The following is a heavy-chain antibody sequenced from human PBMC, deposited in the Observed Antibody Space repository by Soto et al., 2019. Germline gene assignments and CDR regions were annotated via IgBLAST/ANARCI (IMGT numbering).Heavy chain of an antibody. J-gene: IGHJ4*02. CDR1: GYTFTSYA. CDR3: ARSTRTYGDYVFPFDY. V-gene: IGHV1-3*01. D-gene: IGHD4-17*01. Sequence: ASVKVSCKASGYTFTSYAMHWVRQAPGQRLEWMGWINAGNGNTKYSQKFQGRVTITRDTSASTAYMELSSLRSEDTAVYYCARSTRTYGDYVFPFDYWGQGTLVTVSS. CDR2: INAGNGNT.